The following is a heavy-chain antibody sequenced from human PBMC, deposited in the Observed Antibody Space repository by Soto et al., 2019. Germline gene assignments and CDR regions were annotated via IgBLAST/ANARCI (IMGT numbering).Heavy chain of an antibody. CDR1: GGSISSGGYS. Sequence: SETLSLTCAVSGGSISSGGYSWSWIRQPPGKGLEWIGYIYHSGSTYYNPSLKSRVTISVDRSKNQFSLKLSSVTAADTAVYYCARVFGVVTKENYYGMDVWGQGTTVTVSS. CDR2: IYHSGST. D-gene: IGHD3-3*01. CDR3: ARVFGVVTKENYYGMDV. J-gene: IGHJ6*02. V-gene: IGHV4-30-2*01.